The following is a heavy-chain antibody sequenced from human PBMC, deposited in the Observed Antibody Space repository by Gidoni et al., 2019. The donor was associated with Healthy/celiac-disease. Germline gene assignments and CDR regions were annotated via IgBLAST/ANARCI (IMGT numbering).Heavy chain of an antibody. CDR2: IYPGDSDT. CDR1: AYICTTYC. CDR3: ATQTRVSYYDFWSGYDYYYGMDV. D-gene: IGHD3-3*01. Sequence: EVQLVQSGAEVKQPGESLKIPCKGSAYICTTYCIGWVRPMPGKGLEWMGIIYPGDSDTRYSPSFQGQVTISADKSISTAYLQWSSLKASDTAMYYCATQTRVSYYDFWSGYDYYYGMDVWGQGTTVTVSS. J-gene: IGHJ6*02. V-gene: IGHV5-51*03.